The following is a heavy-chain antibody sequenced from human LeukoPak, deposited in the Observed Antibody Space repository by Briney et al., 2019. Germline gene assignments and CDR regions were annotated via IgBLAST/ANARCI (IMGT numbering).Heavy chain of an antibody. CDR1: GFTLSDYG. CDR2: IPFDGSHK. V-gene: IGHV3-30*02. CDR3: SKDFGPWGVGATPHY. D-gene: IGHD1-26*01. Sequence: GGSLRLSCVVSGFTLSDYGIHWVRQAPGRGLQWVAFIPFDGSHKYYADSVEGRFTISRDTSKNTLYLQMNSLTVEDTAVYFCSKDFGPWGVGATPHYWGQGTLVAVSS. J-gene: IGHJ4*02.